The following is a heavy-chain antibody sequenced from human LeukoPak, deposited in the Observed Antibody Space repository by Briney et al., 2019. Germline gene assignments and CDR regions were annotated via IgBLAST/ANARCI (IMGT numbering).Heavy chain of an antibody. V-gene: IGHV1-2*02. Sequence: GASVKVSCKASGYTFTANYLHWVRQAPGQGLEWMGWIDPNSGGTNHAQMFQGRVTMTRDTSISTAYMELSRLRSEDTAVYYCARDIRGSSPDYYYYYGMDVWGQGTTVTVSS. CDR1: GYTFTANY. CDR3: ARDIRGSSPDYYYYYGMDV. D-gene: IGHD6-6*01. J-gene: IGHJ6*02. CDR2: IDPNSGGT.